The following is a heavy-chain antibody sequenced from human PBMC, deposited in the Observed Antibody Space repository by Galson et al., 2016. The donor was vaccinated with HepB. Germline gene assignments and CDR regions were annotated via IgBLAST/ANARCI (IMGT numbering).Heavy chain of an antibody. CDR2: IYWDDDK. CDR1: GFSLSSSGVG. CDR3: ARETLGYCGGDCYSGGWFDP. D-gene: IGHD2-21*02. Sequence: VKPTQTLTLTCTFSGFSLSSSGVGVGWIRQPPGKALEWLALIYWDDDKRYSPSLKSRLTITKDTSKNQVVLTMTNMDPVDTATCYCARETLGYCGGDCYSGGWFDP. J-gene: IGHJ5*02. V-gene: IGHV2-5*02.